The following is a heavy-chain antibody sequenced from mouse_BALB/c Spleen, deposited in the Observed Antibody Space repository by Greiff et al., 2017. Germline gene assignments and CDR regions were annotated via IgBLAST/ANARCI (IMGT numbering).Heavy chain of an antibody. CDR3: ARQLRSLDY. CDR1: GFAFSSYD. V-gene: IGHV5-12-1*01. Sequence: EVKVVESGGGLVKPGGSLKLSCAASGFAFSSYDMSWVRQTPEKRLEWVAYISSGGGSTYYPDTVKGRFTISRDNAKNTLYLQMSSLKSEDTAMYYCARQLRSLDYWGQGTTLTVSS. CDR2: ISSGGGST. D-gene: IGHD1-1*01. J-gene: IGHJ2*01.